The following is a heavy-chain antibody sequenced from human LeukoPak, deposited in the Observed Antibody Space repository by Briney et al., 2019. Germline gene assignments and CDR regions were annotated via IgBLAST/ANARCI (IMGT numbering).Heavy chain of an antibody. CDR3: ARGASSIAALNPFWYFDL. V-gene: IGHV1-46*01. CDR2: INPSGGST. D-gene: IGHD6-6*01. CDR1: GYTFTSYY. J-gene: IGHJ2*01. Sequence: ASVKVSRKASGYTFTSYYMHWVRQGPGQGLEWMGIINPSGGSTSYAQKFQGRVTMTRDTSTNTVYMELSSLRSEDTAVYYCARGASSIAALNPFWYFDLWGRGTLVTVSS.